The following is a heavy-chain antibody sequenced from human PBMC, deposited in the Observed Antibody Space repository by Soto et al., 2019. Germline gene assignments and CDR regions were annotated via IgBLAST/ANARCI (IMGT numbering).Heavy chain of an antibody. Sequence: PSETLSLTCAVYGGSFSGYYWSWIRQPPGKGLEWIGEINHSGSTNYNPSLKGRVTISVDTSKNQFSLKLSSVTAADTAVYYCARAVGIAARPWGGYYYYYYMDVWGKGTTVTVSS. CDR3: ARAVGIAARPWGGYYYYYYMDV. D-gene: IGHD6-6*01. CDR2: INHSGST. V-gene: IGHV4-34*01. CDR1: GGSFSGYY. J-gene: IGHJ6*03.